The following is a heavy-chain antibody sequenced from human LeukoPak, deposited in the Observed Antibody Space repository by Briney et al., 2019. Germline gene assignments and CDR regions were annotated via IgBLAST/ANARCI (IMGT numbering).Heavy chain of an antibody. Sequence: SVKVSCKASGGTFGSYAISWVRQAPGQGLEWMGRIIPILGIANYAQKFQGRVTITADKSTSTAYMELSSLRSEDTAVYYCARDPHGYSSGWYSHYWGQGTLVTVSS. CDR3: ARDPHGYSSGWYSHY. D-gene: IGHD6-19*01. CDR2: IIPILGIA. CDR1: GGTFGSYA. J-gene: IGHJ4*02. V-gene: IGHV1-69*04.